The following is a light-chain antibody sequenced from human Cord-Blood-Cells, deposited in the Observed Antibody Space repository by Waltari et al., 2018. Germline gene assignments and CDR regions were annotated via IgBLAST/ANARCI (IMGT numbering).Light chain of an antibody. CDR1: SSDVGSYNL. J-gene: IGLJ2*01. CDR3: CSYAGSSTFHVV. Sequence: QSALTQPASVSGSPGQSITISCTGTSSDVGSYNLVSWYQQHPGKAPKLMIYEGSKRPSGVSNRFSVSKSGNTASLTISGLQAEDEADYYCCSYAGSSTFHVVFGGGTKLTVL. V-gene: IGLV2-23*03. CDR2: EGS.